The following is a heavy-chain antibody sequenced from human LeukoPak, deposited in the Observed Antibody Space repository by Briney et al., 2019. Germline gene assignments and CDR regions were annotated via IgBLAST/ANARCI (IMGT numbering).Heavy chain of an antibody. D-gene: IGHD3-16*01. CDR3: GREQRGGLSGSLGGLFASYHTYYYMDV. CDR1: GYTLTELS. Sequence: GASVKVSCKVSGYTLTELSMHWVRQAPGKGLEWMGGFDPEDGETIYAQKFQGRVTMTEDTSTDTAYMELSSLSADDTAVYFCGREQRGGLSGSLGGLFASYHTYYYMDVWGRGTTVTVSS. CDR2: FDPEDGET. J-gene: IGHJ6*03. V-gene: IGHV1-24*01.